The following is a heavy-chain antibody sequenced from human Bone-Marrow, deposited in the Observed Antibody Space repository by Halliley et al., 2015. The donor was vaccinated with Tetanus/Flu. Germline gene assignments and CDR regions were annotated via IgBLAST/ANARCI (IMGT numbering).Heavy chain of an antibody. V-gene: IGHV3-11*06. CDR2: ISGSGTYT. J-gene: IGHJ1*01. CDR1: GFSFKDSY. D-gene: IGHD3-22*01. Sequence: SLRLSCVASGFSFKDSYMNWIRQAPGKGLEWISYISGSGTYTHYAASVRGRFTISRDNAKNSVFLQMDSLRAEDTAVYYCARDGGSPYDSSGYYYDGGEYFQQWGPGTLVTVSS. CDR3: ARDGGSPYDSSGYYYDGGEYFQQ.